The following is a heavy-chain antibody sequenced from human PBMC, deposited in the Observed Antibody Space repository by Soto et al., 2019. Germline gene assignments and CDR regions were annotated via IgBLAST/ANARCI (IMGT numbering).Heavy chain of an antibody. Sequence: EVHLVESGGGLIQPGGSLRLSCAASGFTFSRHGMHWVLQTPGKGLLWVSRIDSDGVGTSYADSVRGRFTMSSDNAKNTLYLQMKNQRVEDTASSFCARVSGFAPIQASWAQGTLVTVSA. CDR3: ARVSGFAPIQAS. CDR1: GFTFSRHG. V-gene: IGHV3-74*01. D-gene: IGHD5-12*01. J-gene: IGHJ5*02. CDR2: IDSDGVGT.